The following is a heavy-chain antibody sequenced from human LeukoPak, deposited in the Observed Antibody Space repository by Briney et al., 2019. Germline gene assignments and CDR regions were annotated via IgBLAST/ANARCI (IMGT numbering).Heavy chain of an antibody. CDR3: ARGRSWNYYYYMDV. J-gene: IGHJ6*03. CDR1: GGSFSGYY. CDR2: INHSGST. Sequence: SETLSLTXAVYGGSFSGYYWSWIRQPPGKGLEWIGEINHSGSTNYNPSLKSRVTISVDTSKNQFSLKLSSVTAADTAVYYCARGRSWNYYYYMDVWGKGTTVTVSS. D-gene: IGHD1-26*01. V-gene: IGHV4-34*01.